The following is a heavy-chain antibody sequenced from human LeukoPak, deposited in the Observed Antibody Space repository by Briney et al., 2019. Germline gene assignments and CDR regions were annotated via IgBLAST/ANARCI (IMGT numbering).Heavy chain of an antibody. J-gene: IGHJ4*02. V-gene: IGHV3-73*01. CDR3: TRVGETAMAIFDS. CDR2: IRGKASSYAT. D-gene: IGHD5-18*01. Sequence: GGSLRLSCAASGFTFSGSAIHWVRQASGKGLEWLGLIRGKASSYATAYAASVKGRFTTSRDDSKNTASLQLNSLKTEDTALYYRTRVGETAMAIFDSWGQGTLVTVSS. CDR1: GFTFSGSA.